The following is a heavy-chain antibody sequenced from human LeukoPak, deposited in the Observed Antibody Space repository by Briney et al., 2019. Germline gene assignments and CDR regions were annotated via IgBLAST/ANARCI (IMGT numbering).Heavy chain of an antibody. V-gene: IGHV3-66*01. J-gene: IGHJ6*02. CDR2: ISTSGTT. CDR3: ATRGGPGYYYGMDV. D-gene: IGHD3-3*01. Sequence: PGGSLRLSCAASGFTVSSNYMSWVRQAPGKGLEWVSTISTSGTTSYADSVKGRFTISRDNSRDTLYLQMNSLRAEDTAVYYCATRGGPGYYYGMDVWGQGTTVTVSS. CDR1: GFTVSSNY.